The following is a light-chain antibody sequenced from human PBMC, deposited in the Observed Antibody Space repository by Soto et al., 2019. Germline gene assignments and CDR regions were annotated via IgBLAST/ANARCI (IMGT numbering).Light chain of an antibody. CDR2: GTS. Sequence: MVLTQSPGTVSLSPGERATLSCRASETIGRAYFAWYQHRPGRTPRLVVSGTSNRAAGIPDRFGGSGSGAAFTLTISGVEPEDSAVYYCHQYATSPFTFGQGTKLEIK. V-gene: IGKV3-20*01. CDR1: ETIGRAY. CDR3: HQYATSPFT. J-gene: IGKJ2*01.